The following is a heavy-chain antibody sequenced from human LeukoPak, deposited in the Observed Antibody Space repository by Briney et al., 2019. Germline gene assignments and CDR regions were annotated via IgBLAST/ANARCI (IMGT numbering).Heavy chain of an antibody. V-gene: IGHV4-59*08. J-gene: IGHJ4*02. CDR1: GGSISSYY. CDR2: IYYSGST. Sequence: SETLSLTCTVSGGSISSYYWSWIRQPPGKGLECIGYIYYSGSTMYNPSLKSRVTISVDTSTNQFSLKLSSVTAADTAVYFCARHKRLAVAGTFDYWSQGTLLTVSS. CDR3: ARHKRLAVAGTFDY. D-gene: IGHD6-19*01.